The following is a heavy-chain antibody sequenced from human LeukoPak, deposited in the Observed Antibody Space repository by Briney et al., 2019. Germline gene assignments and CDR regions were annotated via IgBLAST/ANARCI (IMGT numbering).Heavy chain of an antibody. Sequence: GGSLRLSCAASGFTVSSNYMSWVRQAPGKGLEWVSVIYSDGSTYYADSVKGRFTISRDNSKNKLYLQMNSLRAEDTAVYYCARDVDSITWTFEFDYWGQGTLVTVSS. CDR2: IYSDGST. V-gene: IGHV3-66*01. CDR1: GFTVSSNY. J-gene: IGHJ4*02. D-gene: IGHD6-13*01. CDR3: ARDVDSITWTFEFDY.